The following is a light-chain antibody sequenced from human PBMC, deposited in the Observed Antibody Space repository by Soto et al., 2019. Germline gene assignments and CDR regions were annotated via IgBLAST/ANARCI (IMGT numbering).Light chain of an antibody. V-gene: IGKV1-39*01. CDR2: AAS. J-gene: IGKJ3*01. Sequence: DIQMTQSPSSLSASVGDRVTITCRASLGVANYLNWYQHKPGEAPNLLIYAASRLQSGVPSRVTGRGSGTDFTLTISSLQPEDFATYYCQQSHTSPLTFGPGTKVDIK. CDR3: QQSHTSPLT. CDR1: LGVANY.